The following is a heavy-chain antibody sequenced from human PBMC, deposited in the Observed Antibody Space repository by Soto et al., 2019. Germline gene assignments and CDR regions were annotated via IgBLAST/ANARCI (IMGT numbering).Heavy chain of an antibody. Sequence: SETLSLTCTVSGGSISSGGYYWSWIRPHPGKGLEWIGYIYYSGSTYYNPSLKSRVTISVDTSKNQFSLKLSSVTAADTAVYYCAREVVDAWNWFDPWGQGTLVTVSS. J-gene: IGHJ5*02. CDR3: AREVVDAWNWFDP. CDR2: IYYSGST. CDR1: GGSISSGGYY. D-gene: IGHD2-15*01. V-gene: IGHV4-31*03.